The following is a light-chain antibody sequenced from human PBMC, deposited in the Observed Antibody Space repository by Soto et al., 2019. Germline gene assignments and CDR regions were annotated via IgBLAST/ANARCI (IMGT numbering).Light chain of an antibody. Sequence: EIVLTQSPDILSLSLGERATLSCRASQSVSRSYVAWYQQKPGQAPTLLFYGPSTRAAGIPDRFSGSASGTDFTLTISRPESEDCAMYYCQQYGTPPYTFGQGTRLEIK. CDR1: QSVSRSY. V-gene: IGKV3-20*01. CDR2: GPS. CDR3: QQYGTPPYT. J-gene: IGKJ2*01.